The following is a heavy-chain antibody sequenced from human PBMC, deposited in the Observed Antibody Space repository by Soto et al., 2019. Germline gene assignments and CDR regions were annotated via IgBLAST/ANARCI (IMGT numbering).Heavy chain of an antibody. D-gene: IGHD3-10*01. CDR3: AIDMVRGVITHFDY. Sequence: EVQLVESGGGLVKPGGSLRLACAASGFTFSSYSMNWFRQAPGKGLEWVSSISSSSSYIYYADSVKGRFTISRDNAKNSLYLQMNSLRAEDTAVYYCAIDMVRGVITHFDYWGQGTLVTVSS. CDR1: GFTFSSYS. CDR2: ISSSSSYI. V-gene: IGHV3-21*01. J-gene: IGHJ4*02.